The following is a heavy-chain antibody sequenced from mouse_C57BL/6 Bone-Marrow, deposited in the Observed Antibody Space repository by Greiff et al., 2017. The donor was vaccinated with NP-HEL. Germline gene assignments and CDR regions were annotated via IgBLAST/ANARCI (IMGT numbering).Heavy chain of an antibody. Sequence: VQLQQSGAELVKPGASVKISCKASGYAFSSYWMNWVKQRPGKGLEWIGQIYPGDGDTNYNGKFKGKATLTADKSSSTAYMQLSSLTSEDSAVYFCARSGTTVVARGFAYWGQGTLVTVSA. J-gene: IGHJ3*01. D-gene: IGHD1-1*01. CDR3: ARSGTTVVARGFAY. CDR1: GYAFSSYW. V-gene: IGHV1-80*01. CDR2: IYPGDGDT.